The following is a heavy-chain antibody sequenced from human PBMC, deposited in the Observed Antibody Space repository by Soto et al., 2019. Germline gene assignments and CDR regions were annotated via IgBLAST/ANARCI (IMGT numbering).Heavy chain of an antibody. CDR3: ARGLPDIVGVPAAIYFDY. Sequence: QVQLQQWGAGLLKPSETLSLTCAVYGGSFSGYYWSWIRQPPGKGLEWIGEINHSGSTTYNPSLKGRVTRSVDTSKNQFSMKLNSVTDADTAVYSCARGLPDIVGVPAAIYFDYWGQGTLVTVSS. D-gene: IGHD2-2*01. CDR2: INHSGST. CDR1: GGSFSGYY. J-gene: IGHJ4*02. V-gene: IGHV4-34*01.